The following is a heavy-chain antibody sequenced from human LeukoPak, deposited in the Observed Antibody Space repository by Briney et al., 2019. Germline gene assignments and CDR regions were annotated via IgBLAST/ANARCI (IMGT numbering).Heavy chain of an antibody. CDR2: INPNSGGT. CDR3: ARSVGATWAFEI. D-gene: IGHD1-26*01. Sequence: ASVKVSCKASGYTFTGYYMHWVRQAPGQGLEWMGWINPNSGGTNYAQKFQGRVTMTRDTSISTAYMELSRLRSDDTAVYYCARSVGATWAFEIWGQGTMVTVSS. CDR1: GYTFTGYY. V-gene: IGHV1-2*02. J-gene: IGHJ3*02.